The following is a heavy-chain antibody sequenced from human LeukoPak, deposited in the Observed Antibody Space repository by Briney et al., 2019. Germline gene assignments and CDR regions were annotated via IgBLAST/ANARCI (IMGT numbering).Heavy chain of an antibody. Sequence: GGSLRLSCAASGFTFRNYGMHWVRQAPGKGLEYVSSISSNGGRTYYANSVKGRFTISRDNSKNTLYLQMGSLRDEDMAVYYCARGPYDSTNYYYDYWGQGTLVTVSS. D-gene: IGHD3-22*01. CDR2: ISSNGGRT. J-gene: IGHJ4*02. CDR3: ARGPYDSTNYYYDY. CDR1: GFTFRNYG. V-gene: IGHV3-64*01.